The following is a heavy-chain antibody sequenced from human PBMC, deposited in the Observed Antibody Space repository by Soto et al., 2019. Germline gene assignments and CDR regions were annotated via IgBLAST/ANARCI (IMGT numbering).Heavy chain of an antibody. J-gene: IGHJ5*02. CDR3: ASESYGGGVDA. V-gene: IGHV1-3*05. Sequence: QVQLVQSGAEEKKPGASVKVSCKASGYTFTSYAMHWVRQAPGQRLEWMGWINAGNGNTKYSQKFQGRVTITSDTAASTANMSLRSLSSEDTAVYYCASESYGGGVDAGGPGTLGTVSS. D-gene: IGHD4-17*01. CDR2: INAGNGNT. CDR1: GYTFTSYA.